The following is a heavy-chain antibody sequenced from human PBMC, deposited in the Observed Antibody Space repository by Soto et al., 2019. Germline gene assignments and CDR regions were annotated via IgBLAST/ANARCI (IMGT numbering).Heavy chain of an antibody. V-gene: IGHV1-18*01. CDR1: GYTFTSYG. J-gene: IGHJ4*02. CDR2: INPYNGKT. Sequence: QVQLAQSGAEVKKPGASVKVSCKASGYTFTSYGISWVRQAPGQGLEWMAWINPYNGKTKYAEKFWGRVTVPTDTSSARAFMELRSLTSDDTGVFYCVRVGVGLAAPRVWPYWGQGTPVTVSS. CDR3: VRVGVGLAAPRVWPY. D-gene: IGHD6-13*01.